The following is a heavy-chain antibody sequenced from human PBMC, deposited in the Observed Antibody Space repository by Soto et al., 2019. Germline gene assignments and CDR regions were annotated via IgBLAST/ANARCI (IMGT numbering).Heavy chain of an antibody. CDR3: ARDDEGGSYCDLGY. CDR2: ILHDGNNK. D-gene: IGHD3-10*01. Sequence: GGSLRLSCAASGFTFSNYIIHWVRQAPGKGLEWVAIILHDGNNKYYADSVKGRFTISRDNSKNTLYLQMNSLRTEDTAIYYCARDDEGGSYCDLGYWGQGTLVTVSS. CDR1: GFTFSNYI. J-gene: IGHJ4*02. V-gene: IGHV3-30-3*01.